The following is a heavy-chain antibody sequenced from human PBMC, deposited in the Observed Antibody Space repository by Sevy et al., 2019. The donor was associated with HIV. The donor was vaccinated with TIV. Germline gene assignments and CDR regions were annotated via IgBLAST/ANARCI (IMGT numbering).Heavy chain of an antibody. Sequence: SETLSLTCTVSGDSMSPYYWSWIRQPPGKSLEWIGYIYYGGATNYRPSLKSRVTLSVDTSKNQFSLKLTSVTAADTAVYYCARQPEYSSSLDGLDVWGQGTTVTVSS. V-gene: IGHV4-59*08. CDR3: ARQPEYSSSLDGLDV. J-gene: IGHJ6*02. D-gene: IGHD6-6*01. CDR2: IYYGGAT. CDR1: GDSMSPYY.